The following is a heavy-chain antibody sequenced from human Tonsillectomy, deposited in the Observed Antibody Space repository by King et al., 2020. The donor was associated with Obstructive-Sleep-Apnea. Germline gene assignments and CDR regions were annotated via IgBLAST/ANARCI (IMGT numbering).Heavy chain of an antibody. D-gene: IGHD5-18*01. CDR2: IYYSGST. Sequence: QLQESGPGLVKPSETLSLTCTVSGGSISCNSYWGWIRQPPGKGLEWIGHIYYSGSTYYNPSLKSRVTVSVDTSKNQFSLELNSVTAADTAVYYCARADRDIAMGLFDYWGQGTLVTVSS. J-gene: IGHJ4*02. CDR3: ARADRDIAMGLFDY. V-gene: IGHV4-39*07. CDR1: GGSISCNSY.